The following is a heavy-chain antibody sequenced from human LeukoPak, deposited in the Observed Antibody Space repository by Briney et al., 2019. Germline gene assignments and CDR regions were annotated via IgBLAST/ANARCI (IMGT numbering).Heavy chain of an antibody. Sequence: ASVKVSCKVSGYTLTELSMHWVRQAPGKGLEWMGGFDPEDGETIYAQKSQGRVTMTEDTSTDTAYMELSSLRSEDTAVYYCVVVPYYYGSGSPYWGQGTLVTVSS. CDR3: VVVPYYYGSGSPY. CDR2: FDPEDGET. D-gene: IGHD3-10*01. V-gene: IGHV1-24*01. J-gene: IGHJ4*02. CDR1: GYTLTELS.